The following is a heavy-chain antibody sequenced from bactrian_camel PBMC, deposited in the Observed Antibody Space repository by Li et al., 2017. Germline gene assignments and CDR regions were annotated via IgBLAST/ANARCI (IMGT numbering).Heavy chain of an antibody. J-gene: IGHJ4*01. D-gene: IGHD4*01. CDR1: GYTWSSYC. CDR3: AATYGLIRRRRELNYGAYGGLCARFEYNY. Sequence: HVQLVESGGGSVQAGRSLRLSCAASGYTWSSYCMGWFRQTLEKGREGVATIDSDGTTRYADSVTGRFTISKDNAANTLYLQMNNLKPEDTAIYYSAATYGLIRRRRELNYGAYGGLCARFEYNYWGQGTQVTVS. CDR2: IDSDGTT. V-gene: IGHV3S26*01.